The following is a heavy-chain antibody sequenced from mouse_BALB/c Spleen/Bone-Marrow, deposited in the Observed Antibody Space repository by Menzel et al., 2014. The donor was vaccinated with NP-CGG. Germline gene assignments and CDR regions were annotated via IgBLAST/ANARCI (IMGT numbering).Heavy chain of an antibody. Sequence: QVQLQQSGAELVRPGTSVKVSCKASGYAFTYYLIEWIKQRPGQGLEWIGVINPGSGVTNYNEKFKGKATLTADKSSSTAYMQLSSLTSDDSAVYFCAGRDYRYDVGPFDYWGQGTTLTVSS. CDR1: GYAFTYYL. CDR2: INPGSGVT. V-gene: IGHV1-54*01. CDR3: AGRDYRYDVGPFDY. D-gene: IGHD2-14*01. J-gene: IGHJ2*01.